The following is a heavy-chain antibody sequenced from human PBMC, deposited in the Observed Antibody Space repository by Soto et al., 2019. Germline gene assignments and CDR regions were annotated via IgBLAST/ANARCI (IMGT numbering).Heavy chain of an antibody. Sequence: ASVKGSCKASGYSFTNNDVSWVRQATGQGLKWMGWMNPGSGDTGYAQKFQGRVTMTRDISIATAYMELSSLRSDDTAIYYCARMATFGSLNWFDPWGQGTLVTVSS. V-gene: IGHV1-8*01. CDR2: MNPGSGDT. J-gene: IGHJ5*02. D-gene: IGHD3-16*01. CDR1: GYSFTNND. CDR3: ARMATFGSLNWFDP.